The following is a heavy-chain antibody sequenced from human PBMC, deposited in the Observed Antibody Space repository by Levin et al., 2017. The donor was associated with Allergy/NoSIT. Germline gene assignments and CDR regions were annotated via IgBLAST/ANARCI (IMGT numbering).Heavy chain of an antibody. CDR2: IYRSGDT. Sequence: SQTLSLTCAVSGGSISTDNWWSWIRQPPGKGLEWIGEIYRSGDTNHNPSLRSRVTMSVDKSKNHFSLKLSSVTASDTAVYYCATVEGLFCSGVSCSYSFHYWGQGALVTVSS. CDR3: ATVEGLFCSGVSCSYSFHY. D-gene: IGHD3-9*01. CDR1: GGSISTDNW. V-gene: IGHV4-4*02. J-gene: IGHJ4*02.